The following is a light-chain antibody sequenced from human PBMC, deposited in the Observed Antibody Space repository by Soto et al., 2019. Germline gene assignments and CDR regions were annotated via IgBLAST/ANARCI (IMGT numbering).Light chain of an antibody. CDR3: QQYVSYPYT. J-gene: IGKJ2*01. CDR2: AAS. Sequence: DIQMTQSPSSLSAFVGDGVTITCRASQGISTHLAWFQQRPGKAPKSLIYAASSLHSRVPSRFSGSGSGTEFALTISSLQPEDFAIYYCQQYVSYPYTFGQGTKLEIK. V-gene: IGKV1-16*01. CDR1: QGISTH.